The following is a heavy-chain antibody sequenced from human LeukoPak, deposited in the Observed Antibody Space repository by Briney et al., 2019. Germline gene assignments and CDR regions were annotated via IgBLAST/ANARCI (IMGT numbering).Heavy chain of an antibody. Sequence: GGSLRLSCAASGFTFSSYSMNWVRQAPGKGLEWVSSISSSSSYIYYADSVKGRFTISRDNAKNSLYLQMNSLRAEDTAVYYCARVTAGAAAGLDYWGQGTLVTVSS. CDR3: ARVTAGAAAGLDY. J-gene: IGHJ4*02. CDR1: GFTFSSYS. V-gene: IGHV3-21*01. D-gene: IGHD6-13*01. CDR2: ISSSSSYI.